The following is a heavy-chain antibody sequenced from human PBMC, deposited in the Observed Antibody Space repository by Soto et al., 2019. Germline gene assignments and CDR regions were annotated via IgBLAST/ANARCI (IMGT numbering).Heavy chain of an antibody. Sequence: GGSLRLSCAASGFTFDDYGMSWVRQAPGKGLEWVSSINWNGDTTNYADSVKGRFTISRDNAKNSLYLQMNSLRAEDTALYHCARPDGDDYPFDYWGRGTQVTVSS. CDR1: GFTFDDYG. CDR3: ARPDGDDYPFDY. V-gene: IGHV3-20*01. D-gene: IGHD2-21*02. J-gene: IGHJ4*02. CDR2: INWNGDTT.